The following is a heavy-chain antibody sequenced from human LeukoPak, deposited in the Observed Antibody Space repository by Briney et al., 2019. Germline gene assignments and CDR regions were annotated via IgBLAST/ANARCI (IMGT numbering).Heavy chain of an antibody. CDR2: ISSDGDTT. CDR3: ARDRGPRTGFMVREAYDY. CDR1: GFTFSDYW. V-gene: IGHV3-74*01. Sequence: GSLRLSCVASGFTFSDYWIHWVRQAPGKGLVWVSRISSDGDTTNYADPVKGRFTISRDNAKNTLYLQMNSLRVEDTAVYYCARDRGPRTGFMVREAYDYWGQGTLVTVSS. D-gene: IGHD3-10*01. J-gene: IGHJ4*02.